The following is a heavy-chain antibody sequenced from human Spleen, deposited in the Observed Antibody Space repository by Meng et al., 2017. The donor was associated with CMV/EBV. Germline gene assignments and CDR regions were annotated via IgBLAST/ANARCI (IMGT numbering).Heavy chain of an antibody. CDR2: INHSGST. CDR1: GGSMNSGDYY. V-gene: IGHV4-34*01. J-gene: IGHJ6*02. CDR3: ASIPDGYNVYYYYGMDV. Sequence: GSLRLSCTVSGGSMNSGDYYWSWIRQPPGKGLEWIGEINHSGSTNYNPSLKSRVTISVDTSKNQFSLKLSSVTAADTAVYYCASIPDGYNVYYYYGMDVWGQGTTVTVSS. D-gene: IGHD5-24*01.